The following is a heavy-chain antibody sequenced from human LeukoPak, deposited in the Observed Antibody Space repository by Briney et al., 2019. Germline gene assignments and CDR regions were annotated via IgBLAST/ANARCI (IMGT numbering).Heavy chain of an antibody. CDR1: GFTFSDYY. Sequence: GGSLRLSCAASGFTFSDYYMSWIRQAPGKGLEWVSYISSSGSTIYYADSVKGRFTISRDNAKNSLYLQMSSLRAEDTAVYYCARSITIFGVVRRGNWFDPWGQGTLVTVSS. CDR3: ARSITIFGVVRRGNWFDP. D-gene: IGHD3-3*01. J-gene: IGHJ5*02. CDR2: ISSSGSTI. V-gene: IGHV3-11*01.